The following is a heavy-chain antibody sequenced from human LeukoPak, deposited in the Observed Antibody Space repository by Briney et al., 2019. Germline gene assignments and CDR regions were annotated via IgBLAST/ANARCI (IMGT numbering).Heavy chain of an antibody. D-gene: IGHD2-8*02. CDR3: ASRYCTGVNCFAASYMCMDV. Sequence: GDSLRLSCAASGFTFTKYWMTWFRQAPGKGLEWVANIKQDGSEKYYVDSVKGRFTISRDNADRSLYLQITSLRVEDTAVYFCASRYCTGVNCFAASYMCMDVWGKGTTVTVSS. CDR1: GFTFTKYW. CDR2: IKQDGSEK. J-gene: IGHJ6*03. V-gene: IGHV3-7*01.